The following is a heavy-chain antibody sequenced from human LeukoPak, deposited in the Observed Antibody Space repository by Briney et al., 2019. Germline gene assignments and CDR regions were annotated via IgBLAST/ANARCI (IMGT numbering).Heavy chain of an antibody. CDR1: RDSISDYS. Sequence: SETLSLTCTVSRDSISDYSWHWIRQPPGKGLEWMGYIYYSGRTNYNPSLKSRVTISVDTSKNQFSLRLSSVTAADTAVYYCARGKASFRSAAAGYVYWGQGTLVTVSS. CDR3: ARGKASFRSAAAGYVY. CDR2: IYYSGRT. V-gene: IGHV4-59*12. J-gene: IGHJ4*02. D-gene: IGHD6-13*01.